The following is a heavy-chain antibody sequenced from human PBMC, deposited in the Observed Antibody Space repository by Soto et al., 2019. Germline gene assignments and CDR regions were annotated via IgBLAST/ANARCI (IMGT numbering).Heavy chain of an antibody. J-gene: IGHJ6*02. CDR2: IYHSGST. CDR1: GGSISSGGYS. Sequence: TLSLTCAVSGGSISSGGYSWSWIRQPPGKGLEWIGYIYHSGSTYYNPSLKSRVTISVDRSKNQFSLKLSSVTAADTAVYYCARDAILNDDPYYYYYGMDVWGQGTTVTVAS. CDR3: ARDAILNDDPYYYYYGMDV. V-gene: IGHV4-30-2*01. D-gene: IGHD2-2*02.